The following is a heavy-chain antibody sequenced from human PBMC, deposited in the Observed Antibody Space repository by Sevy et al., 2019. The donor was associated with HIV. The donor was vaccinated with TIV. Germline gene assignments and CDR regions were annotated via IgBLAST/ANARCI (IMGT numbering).Heavy chain of an antibody. D-gene: IGHD3-16*01. CDR1: GGSISSSRHY. J-gene: IGHJ5*02. V-gene: IGHV4-39*01. CDR2: RFYSGGA. Sequence: KQSQTLSLTCNVSGGSISSSRHYWGWIRQSPGKSLEWIGSRFYSGGAYYNPSLQSRVTMSVDTSKNQFSLNVNSVTAADTAVYYCARHPLGNWFDLWGQGILVTVSS. CDR3: ARHPLGNWFDL.